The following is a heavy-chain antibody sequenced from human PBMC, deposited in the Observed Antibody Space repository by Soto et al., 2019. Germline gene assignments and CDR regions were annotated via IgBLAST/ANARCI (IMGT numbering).Heavy chain of an antibody. CDR2: IGTAGDT. Sequence: GGSLRLSCAASGFTFSSYDMHWVRQATGKGLEWVSAIGTAGDTYYPGSVKGRFTISRENAKNSLYLQMNSLRAGDTAVYYCARVATGSYYYGMDVWGQGTTVTVSS. CDR3: ARVATGSYYYGMDV. J-gene: IGHJ6*02. CDR1: GFTFSSYD. V-gene: IGHV3-13*01.